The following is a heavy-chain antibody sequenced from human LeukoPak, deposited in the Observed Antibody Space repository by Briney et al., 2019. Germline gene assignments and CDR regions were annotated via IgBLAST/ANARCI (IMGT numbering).Heavy chain of an antibody. Sequence: ASVKVSCKASGYTFTNYYMHWVRQAPGQGLEWMGVINPSGGSTSYAQKFQGRVTMTRDMSTSTVYMELSSLRSEDTAVYYCARVGGGNWIYVNDYWGQGTLVTVSS. CDR3: ARVGGGNWIYVNDY. CDR2: INPSGGST. CDR1: GYTFTNYY. V-gene: IGHV1-46*01. J-gene: IGHJ4*02. D-gene: IGHD4-23*01.